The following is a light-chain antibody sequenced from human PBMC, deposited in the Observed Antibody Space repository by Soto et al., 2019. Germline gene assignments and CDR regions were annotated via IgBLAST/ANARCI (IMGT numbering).Light chain of an antibody. Sequence: EIVLTQSPGTLSLSPGEGATLSCRAIQILSSNYLAWYQQKPGQAPRLLIYGESRRATGIPDRFSGSGSGTDFTLAIRRLEPEDFAVYYCQQYSNWPPWTFGQGTKVDIK. J-gene: IGKJ1*01. V-gene: IGKV3-20*01. CDR2: GES. CDR3: QQYSNWPPWT. CDR1: QILSSNY.